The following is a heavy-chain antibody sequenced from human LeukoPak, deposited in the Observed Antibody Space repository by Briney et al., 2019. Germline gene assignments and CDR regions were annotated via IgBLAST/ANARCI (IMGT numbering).Heavy chain of an antibody. J-gene: IGHJ6*03. D-gene: IGHD7-27*01. CDR2: ISAYNGNT. Sequence: GASVKVSCKASDYTFTSYGISWVRQAPGQGLEWMGWISAYNGNTNYAQKFQGRVTVTTDTSTSTAYMELRSLRSDDTAVYYCARVLTGDYYYYYYMDVWGKGTTVTVSS. V-gene: IGHV1-18*01. CDR1: DYTFTSYG. CDR3: ARVLTGDYYYYYYMDV.